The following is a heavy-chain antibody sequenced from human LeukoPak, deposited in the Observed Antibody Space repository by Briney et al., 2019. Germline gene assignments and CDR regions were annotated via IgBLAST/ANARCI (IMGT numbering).Heavy chain of an antibody. V-gene: IGHV4-34*01. D-gene: IGHD3-16*01. CDR1: GGSFSGYY. Sequence: SETLSLTCAVYGGSFSGYYWSWIRQPPGKGLEWIGEINHSGSTNYNPSLKSRVTISVDTSKNQFSLKLSSVTAADTAVYYCARGLWGRLIPFCGFDILGQGTMVTVSS. CDR3: ARGLWGRLIPFCGFDI. CDR2: INHSGST. J-gene: IGHJ3*02.